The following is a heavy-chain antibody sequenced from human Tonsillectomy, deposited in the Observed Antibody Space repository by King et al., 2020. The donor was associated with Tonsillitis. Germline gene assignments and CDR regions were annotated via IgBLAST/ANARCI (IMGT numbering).Heavy chain of an antibody. J-gene: IGHJ6*02. Sequence: GQLVQSGAEVKKPGASVKVSCKASGYTFTSYDINWVRQATGQGLEWMGWMNPNSGNTGYAQKFQGRVTMTRNTSISTAYMELSSLRSEDTAVYYCAKGRFGNYDSGMYYYYYGMDVWGQGTTVTVSS. D-gene: IGHD3-22*01. CDR2: MNPNSGNT. V-gene: IGHV1-8*01. CDR1: GYTFTSYD. CDR3: AKGRFGNYDSGMYYYYYGMDV.